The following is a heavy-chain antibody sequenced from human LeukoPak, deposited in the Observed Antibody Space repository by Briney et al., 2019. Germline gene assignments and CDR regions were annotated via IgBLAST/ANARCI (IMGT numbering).Heavy chain of an antibody. CDR3: ARGYDFWSGYYIDY. Sequence: ASVKVSCKASGYTFTSYDINWVRQATGQGLEWMGWMNPNSGNTGYAQKFQGRVTMTRNTSISTAYMELSSLRFEDTAVYYCARGYDFWSGYYIDYWGQGTLVTVSS. D-gene: IGHD3-3*01. V-gene: IGHV1-8*01. CDR1: GYTFTSYD. J-gene: IGHJ4*02. CDR2: MNPNSGNT.